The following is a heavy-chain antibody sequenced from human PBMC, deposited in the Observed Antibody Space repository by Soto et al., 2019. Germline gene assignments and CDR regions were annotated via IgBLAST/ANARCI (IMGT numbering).Heavy chain of an antibody. CDR2: IIPIFGTA. Sequence: ASVKVSCKASARTFSSYAISWVRQAPGQGLEWMGGIIPIFGTANYAQKFQGRVTITADESTSTAYMELSSLRSEDTAVYYCATSAAGPRSPDYWGPGTLVPLSS. CDR1: ARTFSSYA. J-gene: IGHJ4*02. D-gene: IGHD6-13*01. V-gene: IGHV1-69*13. CDR3: ATSAAGPRSPDY.